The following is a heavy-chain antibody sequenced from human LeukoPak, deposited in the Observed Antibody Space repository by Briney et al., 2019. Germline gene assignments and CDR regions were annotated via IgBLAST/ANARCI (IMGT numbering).Heavy chain of an antibody. CDR3: AKLVYGSGSLRGLDI. CDR2: IQHGGSQK. J-gene: IGHJ3*02. D-gene: IGHD3-10*01. V-gene: IGHV3-30*02. CDR1: GFTFSSYE. Sequence: PGGSLRLSCAASGFTFSSYEMNWVRQAPGKGLEWVAFIQHGGSQKYYADSVKGRFTISRDNSKNTLYLQMTGLRAEDMAVYYCAKLVYGSGSLRGLDIWGQGTMVTVSS.